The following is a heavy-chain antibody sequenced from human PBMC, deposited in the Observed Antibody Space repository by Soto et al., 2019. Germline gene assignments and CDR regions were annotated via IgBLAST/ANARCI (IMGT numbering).Heavy chain of an antibody. V-gene: IGHV2-5*02. CDR1: GFSLSTSGVG. CDR2: IYWDDDK. J-gene: IGHJ4*02. D-gene: IGHD5-18*01. CDR3: AHSRLRGDTAMVYFDY. Sequence: QITLKESGPTLVKPTQTLTLTCTFSGFSLSTSGVGVGWIRQPPGKALEWLALIYWDDDKRYSPSLKSRPTSTTDTSKSQVVLTMTNMDPVDTATYYCAHSRLRGDTAMVYFDYWGQGTLVTVSS.